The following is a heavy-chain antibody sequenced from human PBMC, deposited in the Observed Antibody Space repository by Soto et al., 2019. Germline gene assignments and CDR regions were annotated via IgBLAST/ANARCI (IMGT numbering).Heavy chain of an antibody. CDR2: INAGNGNT. Sequence: ASVKVSCKASGYTFTSYAMHWVRQAPGQRLEWMGWINAGNGNTKYSQKFQGRVTITRDTSASTAYMELSSLRSEDTAVYDCASRGVSINIAVAGTSAFDIWGQGTMVTVSS. V-gene: IGHV1-3*01. J-gene: IGHJ3*02. D-gene: IGHD6-19*01. CDR1: GYTFTSYA. CDR3: ASRGVSINIAVAGTSAFDI.